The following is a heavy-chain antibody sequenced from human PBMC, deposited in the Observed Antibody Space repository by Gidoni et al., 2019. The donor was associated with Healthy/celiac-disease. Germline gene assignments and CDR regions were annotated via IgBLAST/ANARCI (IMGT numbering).Heavy chain of an antibody. Sequence: EVQLVESGGGLVQPGGSLRLSWAAYGFTFSSYEMNWVRQAPGNGLEWVSYISSSGSTIYYADSVKGRFTISRDNAKNSLYLQMNSLRAEDTAVYYCARDYWARDGSYFDYWGQGTLVTVSS. CDR1: GFTFSSYE. CDR3: ARDYWARDGSYFDY. V-gene: IGHV3-48*03. D-gene: IGHD2-8*02. J-gene: IGHJ4*02. CDR2: ISSSGSTI.